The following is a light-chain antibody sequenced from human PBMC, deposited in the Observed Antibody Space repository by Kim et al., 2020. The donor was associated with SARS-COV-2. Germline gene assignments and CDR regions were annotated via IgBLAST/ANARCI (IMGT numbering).Light chain of an antibody. CDR3: AAWDDSLDGLF. Sequence: QSVLTQPPSTSGTPGQRVTISCSGSRSNIGDNTVNWYQQLPGAAPKLLIYSTSQRPSGVPDRFSGSKSGTSASLAISGLQSEDEADYYCAAWDDSLDGLFFGAGTQLTVL. V-gene: IGLV1-44*01. J-gene: IGLJ2*01. CDR2: STS. CDR1: RSNIGDNT.